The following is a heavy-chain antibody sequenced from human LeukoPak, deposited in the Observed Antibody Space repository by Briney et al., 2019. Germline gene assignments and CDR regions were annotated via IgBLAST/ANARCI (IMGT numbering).Heavy chain of an antibody. CDR2: IYSGGST. V-gene: IGHV3-53*01. D-gene: IGHD6-19*01. CDR3: ARRGSSGWTRGDAFDI. CDR1: GFTVSSNY. Sequence: GGSLRLSCAASGFTVSSNYMSWVRQAPGKGLEWVSVIYSGGSTCYADSVKGRFTISRDNSKNTLSLQMNSLRAEDTAVYYCARRGSSGWTRGDAFDIWGQGTMVTVSS. J-gene: IGHJ3*02.